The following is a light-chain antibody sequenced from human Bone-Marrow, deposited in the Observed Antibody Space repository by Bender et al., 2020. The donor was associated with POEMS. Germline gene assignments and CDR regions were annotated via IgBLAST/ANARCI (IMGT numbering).Light chain of an antibody. V-gene: IGLV2-14*02. CDR1: NSDVGTYDR. CDR3: SSYTGRTTWV. J-gene: IGLJ2*01. CDR2: DDS. Sequence: QSALTQPASVSGSPGQAITISCTGTNSDVGTYDRVSWYQQHPGKAPKLMIYDDSKRHRGAPIRVRCSESGTGASPTVSGLQAEEEADYCCSSYTGRTTWVFGGGTKVTVL.